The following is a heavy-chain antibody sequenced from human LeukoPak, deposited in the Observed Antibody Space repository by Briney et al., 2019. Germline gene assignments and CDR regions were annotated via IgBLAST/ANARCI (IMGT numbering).Heavy chain of an antibody. V-gene: IGHV1-24*01. Sequence: ASVRVSCKASGYTLTELSTHCVRQAPGKGLEWMGGFDPENGQPIYAQKFQGRVTMTEDTSTDTAYMELRSLRSEDTAVYYCAAGADYDIMPYWGQGTLVTVSS. J-gene: IGHJ4*02. CDR2: FDPENGQP. CDR3: AAGADYDIMPY. CDR1: GYTLTELS. D-gene: IGHD3-9*01.